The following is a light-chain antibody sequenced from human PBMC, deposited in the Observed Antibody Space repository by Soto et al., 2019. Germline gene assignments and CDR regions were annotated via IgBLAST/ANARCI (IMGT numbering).Light chain of an antibody. CDR3: QTWGTGIVV. Sequence: QSVLTQSPSASASLGASVKLTCTLSSGHSSYAIAWHQQQPEKGPRYLMKVNSDGSHSKGDGIPDRLSGSSSGAERYLTISSLQSEDEADYYCQTWGTGIVVFGGGTKVTVL. V-gene: IGLV4-69*02. J-gene: IGLJ2*01. CDR2: VNSDGSH. CDR1: SGHSSYA.